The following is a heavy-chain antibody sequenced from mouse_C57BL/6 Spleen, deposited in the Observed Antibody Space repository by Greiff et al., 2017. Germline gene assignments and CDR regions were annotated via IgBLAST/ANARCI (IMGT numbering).Heavy chain of an antibody. J-gene: IGHJ2*01. CDR1: GYSITSAYY. Sequence: EVQLQESGPGLVKPSQSLSLPCSVTGYSITSAYYWNWSRQFPGNKLEWMGYISYDGSNTYTPTLKTRISITRDTSKTQFFWKLTSVTTEDTATYYWARGGYLGRLFYFGCWGKVTTLSVSS. V-gene: IGHV3-6*01. CDR2: ISYDGSN. D-gene: IGHD4-1*01. CDR3: ARGGYLGRLFYFGC.